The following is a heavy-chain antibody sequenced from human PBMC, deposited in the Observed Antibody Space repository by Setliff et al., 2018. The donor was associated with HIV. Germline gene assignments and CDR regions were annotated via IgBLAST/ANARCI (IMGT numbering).Heavy chain of an antibody. J-gene: IGHJ4*02. Sequence: SETLSLTCTVSVVSITSYFWSWIRQPPGKGLEWIGFIYYSGSTSGGTNYNPSLKSRVTISLDTSKNQFSLNLSSVTAADTAVYYCARRIGAGNFDYWGQGTLVTVSS. CDR2: IYYSGST. D-gene: IGHD3-16*01. CDR1: VVSITSYF. V-gene: IGHV4-59*01. CDR3: ARRIGAGNFDY.